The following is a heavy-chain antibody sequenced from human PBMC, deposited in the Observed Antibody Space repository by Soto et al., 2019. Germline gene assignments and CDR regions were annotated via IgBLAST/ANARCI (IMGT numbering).Heavy chain of an antibody. CDR3: ACSGSGSRFDS. V-gene: IGHV3-23*01. Sequence: EVQLLESGGGLVQPGGSLRLSCAASGFTFSSYVMSWVRQAPGEGLEWVSALSGSGDDTKDADSVKGQFTISRDTSKDLLSRQLNSLSAEDTAVFYCACSGSGSRFDSWCRGTLVTVSS. D-gene: IGHD1-26*01. CDR1: GFTFSSYV. CDR2: LSGSGDDT. J-gene: IGHJ4*02.